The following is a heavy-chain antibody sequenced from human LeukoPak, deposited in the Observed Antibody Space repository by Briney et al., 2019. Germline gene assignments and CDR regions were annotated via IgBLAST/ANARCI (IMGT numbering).Heavy chain of an antibody. CDR1: GYSISSGYY. CDR3: VREVGEDGYNPFDY. D-gene: IGHD5-24*01. Sequence: SETLSLTCTVSGYSISSGYYWGWIRQPPGKGLEWIGSIYHSGSTYYNPSLKSRVTISVDTSKNQFSLKLSSATAADTAVYYCVREVGEDGYNPFDYWGQGTLVTVSS. V-gene: IGHV4-38-2*02. CDR2: IYHSGST. J-gene: IGHJ4*02.